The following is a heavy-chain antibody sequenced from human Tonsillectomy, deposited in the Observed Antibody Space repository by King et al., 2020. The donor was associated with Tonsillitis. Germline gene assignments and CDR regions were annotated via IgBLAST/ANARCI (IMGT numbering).Heavy chain of an antibody. J-gene: IGHJ2*01. Sequence: VQLVESGGGLVQPGGSLRLSCAASGFTFSTYVMSWVRQAPGKGLEWVSSITGSGGSTYYADSVKGRFTISRDTSKNTLYLQMNSLRVEDTAVYYCAKGKQWELPTDWYFDLWGRGTLVTVSS. CDR1: GFTFSTYV. CDR2: ITGSGGST. V-gene: IGHV3-23*04. D-gene: IGHD1-26*01. CDR3: AKGKQWELPTDWYFDL.